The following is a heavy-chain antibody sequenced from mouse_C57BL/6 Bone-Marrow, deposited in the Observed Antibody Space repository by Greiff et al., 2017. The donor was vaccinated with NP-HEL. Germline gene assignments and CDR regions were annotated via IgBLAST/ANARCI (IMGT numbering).Heavy chain of an antibody. CDR3: ARGTAGTWYFDD. J-gene: IGHJ2*01. V-gene: IGHV1-54*01. CDR1: GYAFTNYL. D-gene: IGHD4-1*01. Sequence: QVQLQQSGAELVRPGTSVKVSCKASGYAFTNYLIEWVKQRPGQGLEWIGVINPGSGGTNYNEKFKGKATLTADKSSSTAYMQLSSLTSEDSAVYFCARGTAGTWYFDDWGQGTTLTVSS. CDR2: INPGSGGT.